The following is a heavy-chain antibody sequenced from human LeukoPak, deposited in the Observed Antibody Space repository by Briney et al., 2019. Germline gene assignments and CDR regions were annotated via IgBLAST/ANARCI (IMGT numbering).Heavy chain of an antibody. V-gene: IGHV3-23*01. J-gene: IGHJ6*02. CDR2: ISGSGGST. CDR3: AKPLLGYYYYGMDV. CDR1: GFTFSSYA. D-gene: IGHD3-16*01. Sequence: GGSLRLSCAVSGFTFSSYAMSWVRQAPGKGLEWVSAISGSGGSTYYADSVKGRFTISRDNSKNTLYLQMNSLRAEDTAVYYCAKPLLGYYYYGMDVWGQGTTVTVSS.